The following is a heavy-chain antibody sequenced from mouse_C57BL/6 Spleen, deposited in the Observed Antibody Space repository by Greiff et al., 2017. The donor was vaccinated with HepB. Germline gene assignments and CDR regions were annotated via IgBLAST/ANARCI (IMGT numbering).Heavy chain of an antibody. J-gene: IGHJ3*01. D-gene: IGHD2-1*01. CDR1: GYSITSGYY. V-gene: IGHV3-6*01. CDR3: AREDYGNPR. Sequence: EVKLMESGPGLVKPSQSLSLTCSVTGYSITSGYYWNWIRQFPGNKLEWMGYISYDGSNNYNPSLKNRISITRDTSKNQFFLKLNSVTTEDTATYYCAREDYGNPRWGQGTLVTVSA. CDR2: ISYDGSN.